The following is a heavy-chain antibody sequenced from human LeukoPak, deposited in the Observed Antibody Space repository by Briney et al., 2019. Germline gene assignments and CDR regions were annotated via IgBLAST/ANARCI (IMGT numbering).Heavy chain of an antibody. V-gene: IGHV5-51*01. Sequence: GESLKISCKGSGYSFTNYWIGWVRQMPGKGLEWMGVIFPSDSNTRYSPSFQGQVSISVDKSISTAFLQWSSLKASDTAMYYCARQDPAFDIWGQGTMVTVSS. CDR2: IFPSDSNT. CDR1: GYSFTNYW. J-gene: IGHJ3*02. CDR3: ARQDPAFDI.